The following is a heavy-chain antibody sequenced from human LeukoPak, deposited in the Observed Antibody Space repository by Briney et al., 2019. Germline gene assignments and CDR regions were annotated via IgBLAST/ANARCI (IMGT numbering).Heavy chain of an antibody. CDR2: IYDSGIT. J-gene: IGHJ1*01. CDR3: AGRGHRYSRD. V-gene: IGHV4-4*09. CDR1: GDSVTSGY. Sequence: SETLSLTCTVSGDSVTSGYWSWIRQPPGKGLEWIGYIYDSGITDYNPSLKSRLTISVDTSNNQFSLNLSSVTAADTAVYYCAGRGHRYSRDWGQGMLVTVSS. D-gene: IGHD2-15*01.